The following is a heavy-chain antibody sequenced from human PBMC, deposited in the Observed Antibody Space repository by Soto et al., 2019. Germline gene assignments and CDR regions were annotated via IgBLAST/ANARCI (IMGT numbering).Heavy chain of an antibody. D-gene: IGHD3-16*02. CDR2: ISGSGGST. CDR1: GFTFSSYA. J-gene: IGHJ6*03. Sequence: EVQLLESGGGLVQPGGTLRLSCAASGFTFSSYAMSWVRQAPGKGLDCVSPISGSGGSTYYADSVKGRFTISRDNSKNILYLQMNSLRAEDTAVYYCANLFYDFIWGSYRSPMDVWGKGTTVAVSS. CDR3: ANLFYDFIWGSYRSPMDV. V-gene: IGHV3-23*01.